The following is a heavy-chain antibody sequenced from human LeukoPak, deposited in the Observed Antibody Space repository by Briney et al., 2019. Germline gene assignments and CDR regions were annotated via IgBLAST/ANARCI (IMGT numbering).Heavy chain of an antibody. CDR3: AGGIDGDY. Sequence: GGSLRLSCAASGFTFSSYWMHWVRQAPGKGLVWASRINSDGSSTSNADSVKGRFTISRDNAKNTLYLQMNSLRAEDTAVYYCAGGIDGDYWGQGTLVTVSS. CDR1: GFTFSSYW. CDR2: INSDGSST. J-gene: IGHJ4*02. V-gene: IGHV3-74*01. D-gene: IGHD1-26*01.